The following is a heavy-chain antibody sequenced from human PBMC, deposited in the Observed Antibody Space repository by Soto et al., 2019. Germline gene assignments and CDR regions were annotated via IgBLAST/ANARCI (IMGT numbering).Heavy chain of an antibody. J-gene: IGHJ3*02. CDR2: IYYSGST. CDR1: GGSISSSSYY. Sequence: SETLSLTCTVSGGSISSSSYYWGWIRQPPGKGLEWIGSIYYSGSTYYNTTLKSRVTISVYRSKNQFSLKLSSVTAADTAVYYCARLVAATGDDAFDIWGQGTMVTVSS. CDR3: ARLVAATGDDAFDI. V-gene: IGHV4-39*07. D-gene: IGHD2-15*01.